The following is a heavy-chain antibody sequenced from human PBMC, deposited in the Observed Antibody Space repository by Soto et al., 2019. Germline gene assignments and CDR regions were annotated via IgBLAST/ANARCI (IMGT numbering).Heavy chain of an antibody. J-gene: IGHJ6*02. CDR2: IYPGDSDT. V-gene: IGHV5-51*01. D-gene: IGHD6-6*01. CDR3: ASATDSSSSSLYYYYGMDV. Sequence: GESLKISCKGSGYSFTSYWIGWVRQMPGKGLEWMGIIYPGDSDTRYSPSFQGQVTISADKSISTAYLQWSSLKASDTAMYYCASATDSSSSSLYYYYGMDVWGQGTTVTVSS. CDR1: GYSFTSYW.